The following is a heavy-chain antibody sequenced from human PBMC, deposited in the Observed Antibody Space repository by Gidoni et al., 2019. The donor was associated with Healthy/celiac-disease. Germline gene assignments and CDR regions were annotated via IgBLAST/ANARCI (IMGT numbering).Heavy chain of an antibody. CDR2: IKSKTDGGTT. D-gene: IGHD3-3*01. CDR3: TTSGRFLEWLLSTFDY. Sequence: EVQLVESGGGLVKPGGSLRLYCAASGFTFINAWMSWVSQAPGKGLEWVGRIKSKTDGGTTDYAAPVKGRFTISRDDSKNTLYLQMNSLKTEDTAVYYCTTSGRFLEWLLSTFDYWGQGTLVTVSS. CDR1: GFTFINAW. V-gene: IGHV3-15*01. J-gene: IGHJ4*02.